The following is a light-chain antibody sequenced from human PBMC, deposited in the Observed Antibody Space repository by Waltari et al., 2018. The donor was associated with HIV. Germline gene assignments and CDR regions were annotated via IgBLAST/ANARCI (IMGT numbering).Light chain of an antibody. CDR3: SSYTSSSTRV. Sequence: QSSLTQPACVSGAPGDSINLPCPGTSSAVGCSLYVSCYHQHPGKAPKLMIYEVSNRPSGVSNRFSCSKSGNTASLTISGLQAEDEADYYCSSYTSSSTRVFGTWTKVTVL. CDR1: SSAVGCSLY. V-gene: IGLV2-14*01. CDR2: EVS. J-gene: IGLJ1*01.